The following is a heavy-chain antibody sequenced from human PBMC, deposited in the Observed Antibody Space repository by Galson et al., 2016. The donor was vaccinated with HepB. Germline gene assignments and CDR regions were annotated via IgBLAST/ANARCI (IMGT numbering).Heavy chain of an antibody. J-gene: IGHJ4*02. V-gene: IGHV3-33*01. CDR2: QWTNGNG. CDR1: GFTFSSHF. CDR3: ARDYYDSSGFHWETHPDY. Sequence: SLRLSCAASGFTFSSHFMHWVRQAPGKGLEWVAIQWTNGNGNYADSVRGRFTISRDISKNTLYLQMNNLRSEDTALYYCARDYYDSSGFHWETHPDYWGQGTLVTVSS. D-gene: IGHD3-22*01.